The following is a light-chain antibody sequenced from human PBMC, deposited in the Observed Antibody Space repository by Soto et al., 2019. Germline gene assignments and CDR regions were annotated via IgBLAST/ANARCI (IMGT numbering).Light chain of an antibody. V-gene: IGKV3-15*01. CDR1: QNISRS. CDR3: QQYNDWPPLT. Sequence: EIVMTQSPVTLSVSPGERATLSCRASQNISRSLAWYQQKPGQGPSLLIYGTSTRATGFPARFSGSASGTDFTLTISSLQSEDFAVYYCQQYNDWPPLTFGGGTKVDIK. J-gene: IGKJ4*01. CDR2: GTS.